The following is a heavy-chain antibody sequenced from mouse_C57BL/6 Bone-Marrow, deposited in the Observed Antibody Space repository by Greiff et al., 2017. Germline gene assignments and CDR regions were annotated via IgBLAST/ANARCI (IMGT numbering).Heavy chain of an antibody. CDR3: TPRVLWGNSYAMDY. CDR1: GFNIKDDY. J-gene: IGHJ4*01. D-gene: IGHD2-1*01. V-gene: IGHV14-4*01. CDR2: IDPENGDT. Sequence: EVQGVESGAELVRPGASVKLSCTASGFNIKDDYMHWVKQRPEQGLEWIGWIDPENGDTEYASKFQGKATITADTSSNTAYLQLSSLTSEDTAVYYCTPRVLWGNSYAMDYWGQGTSVTVSS.